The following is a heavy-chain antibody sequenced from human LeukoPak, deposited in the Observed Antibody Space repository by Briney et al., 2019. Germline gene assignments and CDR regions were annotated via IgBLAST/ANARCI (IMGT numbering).Heavy chain of an antibody. J-gene: IGHJ4*02. CDR1: GYTFTSYA. CDR3: ARDRGSSGEDFDY. CDR2: INAGNGNT. V-gene: IGHV1-3*03. D-gene: IGHD6-13*01. Sequence: ASVKVSCKASGYTFTSYAMHWVRQAPGQRLEWMGWINAGNGNTKYSQEFQDRVTITSDTSASTAYMELSSLRSDDMAVYYCARDRGSSGEDFDYWGQGTLVTVSS.